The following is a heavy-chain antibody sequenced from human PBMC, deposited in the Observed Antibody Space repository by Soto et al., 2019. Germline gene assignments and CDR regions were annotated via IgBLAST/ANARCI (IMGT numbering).Heavy chain of an antibody. CDR3: ARLEGLATIWYYFDY. V-gene: IGHV4-59*02. CDR1: GDSVTSHY. CDR2: MHYTGFS. D-gene: IGHD3-9*01. J-gene: IGHJ4*02. Sequence: PSETLSLTCSFSGDSVTSHYLTWIRQSPEKGLEWIGYMHYTGFSHYNPSLKSRLTISLDRSKNQFTLQLTSVTVADTAVYYCARLEGLATIWYYFDYWGQGALVTVSS.